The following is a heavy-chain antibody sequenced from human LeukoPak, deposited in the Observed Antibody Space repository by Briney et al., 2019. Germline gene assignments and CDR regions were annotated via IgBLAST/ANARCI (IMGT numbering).Heavy chain of an antibody. Sequence: GGSLRLSCAASGFTFSSYGMHWVRQAPGKGLDWVAVTLEDGRYQSYSDSVKGRFTISRDNSKNTLLLQMNSLRGEDTAVYYCARVRGGGFRTADSRGQGTLVTVSS. CDR2: TLEDGRYQ. D-gene: IGHD1-14*01. CDR3: ARVRGGGFRTADS. CDR1: GFTFSSYG. J-gene: IGHJ4*02. V-gene: IGHV3-30*03.